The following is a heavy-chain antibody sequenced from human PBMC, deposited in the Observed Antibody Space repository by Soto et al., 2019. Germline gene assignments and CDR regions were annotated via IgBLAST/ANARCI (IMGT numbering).Heavy chain of an antibody. D-gene: IGHD3-22*01. Sequence: PSETLSLTCTVSGGSISSGGYYWSWIRQHPGKGLEWIGYIYYSGSTYYNPSLKSRVTISVDTSKNQFSLKLSSVTAADTAVYYCARVRSYYYDSSGFGFDYWGQGTLVTVSS. CDR3: ARVRSYYYDSSGFGFDY. CDR1: GGSISSGGYY. V-gene: IGHV4-31*03. CDR2: IYYSGST. J-gene: IGHJ4*02.